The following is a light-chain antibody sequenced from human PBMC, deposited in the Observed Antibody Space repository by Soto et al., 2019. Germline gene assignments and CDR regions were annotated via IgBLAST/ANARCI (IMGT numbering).Light chain of an antibody. CDR1: SSDVGSYNL. V-gene: IGLV2-23*01. CDR2: EGS. CDR3: CSYADGSTYVV. J-gene: IGLJ2*01. Sequence: QSALTQPASVSGSPGQSITISCTGTSSDVGSYNLVSWYQQHPGKAPKLMIYEGSKRPSGVSNRFSGSKSGNTASLTISGLQAEYEADYYCCSYADGSTYVVFGGGTKLTVL.